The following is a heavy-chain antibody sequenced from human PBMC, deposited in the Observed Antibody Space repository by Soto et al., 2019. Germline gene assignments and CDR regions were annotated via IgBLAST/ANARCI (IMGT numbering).Heavy chain of an antibody. CDR1: GFTFSSYA. J-gene: IGHJ4*02. CDR3: AKAPPLHYYDSSGYTTAGFDY. CDR2: ISGSGGST. D-gene: IGHD3-22*01. Sequence: GGYLRLSCAASGFTFSSYAMSWVRQAPGKGLEWVSAISGSGGSTYYADSVKGRFTISRDNSKNTLYLQMNSLRAEDTAVYYCAKAPPLHYYDSSGYTTAGFDYWGQGTLVTVSS. V-gene: IGHV3-23*01.